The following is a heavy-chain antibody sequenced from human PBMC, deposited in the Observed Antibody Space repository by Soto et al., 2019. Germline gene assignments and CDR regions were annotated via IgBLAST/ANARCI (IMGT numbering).Heavy chain of an antibody. CDR3: ARLGKAAYYYYYGMDV. J-gene: IGHJ6*02. CDR2: IYYSGST. D-gene: IGHD6-13*01. Sequence: TSETLSLTCTVSGGSISSSSYYWGWIRHPPGKGLEWIGSIYYSGSTYYNPSLKSRVTISVDTSKNQFSLKLSSVTAADTAVYYCARLGKAAYYYYYGMDVWGQGTTVTGSS. CDR1: GGSISSSSYY. V-gene: IGHV4-39*01.